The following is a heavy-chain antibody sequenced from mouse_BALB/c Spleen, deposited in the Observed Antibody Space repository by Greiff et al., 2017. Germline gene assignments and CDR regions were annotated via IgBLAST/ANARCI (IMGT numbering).Heavy chain of an antibody. J-gene: IGHJ3*01. CDR2: INPDSSTI. Sequence: EVKLMESGGGLVQPGGSLKLSCAASGFDISSDWMSWVRQAPGKGLEWIGEINPDSSTINYTPSLKDKFIISRDNAKNTLYLQMSKVRSEDTALYYYARRYGKCVFAYWGQGTLVTVSA. CDR3: ARRYGKCVFAY. D-gene: IGHD2-1*01. CDR1: GFDISSDW. V-gene: IGHV4-1*02.